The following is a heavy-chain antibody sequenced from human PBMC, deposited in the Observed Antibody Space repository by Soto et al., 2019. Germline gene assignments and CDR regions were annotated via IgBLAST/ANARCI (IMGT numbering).Heavy chain of an antibody. Sequence: LRLSCAASGFTFSSYGMHWVRQAPGKGLEWVAVIWYDGSNKYYADSVKGRFTISRDNSKNTLYLQMNSLRAEDTAVYYCARARGIAASPGWFEPWGQGTLVTVSS. D-gene: IGHD6-25*01. CDR1: GFTFSSYG. J-gene: IGHJ5*02. CDR2: IWYDGSNK. CDR3: ARARGIAASPGWFEP. V-gene: IGHV3-33*01.